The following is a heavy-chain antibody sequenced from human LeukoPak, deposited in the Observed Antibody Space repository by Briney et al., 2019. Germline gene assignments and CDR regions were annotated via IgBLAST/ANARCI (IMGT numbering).Heavy chain of an antibody. CDR1: GGSISSGGYY. CDR2: IYYSGST. Sequence: SETLSLTCTVSGGSISSGGYYWSWIRQHPGKGLEWIGYIYYSGSTYYNPSLKSRVTISVDTSKNQFSLKLSSVTAADTAVYYCARGRGRAVAGPIYYYYYGMDVWGQGTTVTVSS. CDR3: ARGRGRAVAGPIYYYYYGMDV. J-gene: IGHJ6*02. D-gene: IGHD6-19*01. V-gene: IGHV4-31*03.